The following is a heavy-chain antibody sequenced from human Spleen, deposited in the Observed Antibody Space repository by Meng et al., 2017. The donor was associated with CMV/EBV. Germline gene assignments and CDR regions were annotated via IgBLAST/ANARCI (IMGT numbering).Heavy chain of an antibody. D-gene: IGHD3-16*01. CDR2: IDNNGGST. CDR3: ARDAYTMAWGYYGLDV. CDR1: GFTFSSYA. J-gene: IGHJ6*02. Sequence: GGSLRLSRAASGFTFSSYAMHWVRQAPGKGLEYVSAIDNNGGSTDYADSVKGRFTISRDNSKNTLYLQMDSLRTEDMAVYYCARDAYTMAWGYYGLDVWGQGTTVTVSS. V-gene: IGHV3-64*02.